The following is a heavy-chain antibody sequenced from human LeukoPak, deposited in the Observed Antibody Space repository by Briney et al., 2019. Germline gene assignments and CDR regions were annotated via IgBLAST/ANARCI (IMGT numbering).Heavy chain of an antibody. D-gene: IGHD4-11*01. CDR2: INSDGSST. J-gene: IGHJ6*03. V-gene: IGHV3-74*01. Sequence: GGSLRLSCAASGFTFSSYWMHWVRQAPGKGLVGVSRINSDGSSTSYADSVKGRFTISRDNAKNTLYLQMNSLRAEDTAVYYCARRSTVTTDHYYYYYMDVWGKGTTVTVSS. CDR3: ARRSTVTTDHYYYYYMDV. CDR1: GFTFSSYW.